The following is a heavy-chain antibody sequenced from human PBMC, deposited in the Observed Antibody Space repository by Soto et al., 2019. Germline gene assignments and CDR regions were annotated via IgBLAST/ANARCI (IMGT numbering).Heavy chain of an antibody. J-gene: IGHJ6*02. Sequence: SETLSLTCPVSRGSIISYCWSWIRQPAGKGLEWIGRIYTSGSTNYNPSLKSRVTMSVDTSKNQFSLKLSSVTAADTAVYYCEGEDYYSGMDVWGQGTTVTVSS. CDR2: IYTSGST. V-gene: IGHV4-4*07. CDR3: EGEDYYSGMDV. CDR1: RGSIISYC.